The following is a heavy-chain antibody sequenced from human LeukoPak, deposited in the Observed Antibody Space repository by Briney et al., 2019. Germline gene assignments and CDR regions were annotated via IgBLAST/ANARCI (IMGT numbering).Heavy chain of an antibody. D-gene: IGHD2-8*01. CDR3: GRDGWNGYFYMDV. V-gene: IGHV1-69*05. Sequence: ASVKVSCKASGGTFSSYAISWVRQAPGQGLEWMGGIIPIFGTANYAQKFQGRVTITTAESTSTAYMELSSLRSEDTAVYYCGRDGWNGYFYMDVWGKGTTVTVSS. CDR2: IIPIFGTA. J-gene: IGHJ6*03. CDR1: GGTFSSYA.